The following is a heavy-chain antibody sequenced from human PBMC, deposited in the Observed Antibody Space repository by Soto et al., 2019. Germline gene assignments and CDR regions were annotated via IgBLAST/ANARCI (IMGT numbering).Heavy chain of an antibody. V-gene: IGHV4-34*01. D-gene: IGHD2-21*02. CDR2: INHSGST. CDR1: GGSFSGYY. CDR3: ARGRIVVVTAMYFQH. Sequence: QVQLQQWGAGLLKPSETLSLTCAVYGGSFSGYYWSWIRQPPGKGLEWIGEINHSGSTNYNPSLRGRVTIPVDTSKSQSSLKLSSVTAADTAVYYCARGRIVVVTAMYFQHWGQGTLVTVSS. J-gene: IGHJ1*01.